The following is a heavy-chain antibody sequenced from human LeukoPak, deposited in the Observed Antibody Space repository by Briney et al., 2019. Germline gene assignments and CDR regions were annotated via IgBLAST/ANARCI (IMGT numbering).Heavy chain of an antibody. CDR1: GGSFSGYY. D-gene: IGHD3-3*01. CDR2: INHSGST. CDR3: ARSITIFGVVIIPFDY. J-gene: IGHJ4*02. V-gene: IGHV4-34*01. Sequence: PSETLSLTCAVYGGSFSGYYWSWIRQPPGKGLEWIGEINHSGSTNYNPSLKSRVTISVDTSKNQFSLKLSSVTAADTAVYYCARSITIFGVVIIPFDYWGQGTLVTVSS.